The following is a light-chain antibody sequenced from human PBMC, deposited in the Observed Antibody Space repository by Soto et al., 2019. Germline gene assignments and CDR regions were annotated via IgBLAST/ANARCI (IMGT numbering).Light chain of an antibody. J-gene: IGKJ3*01. CDR3: QQYYSTPFT. CDR2: WAS. CDR1: QSVLYSSNNKNY. V-gene: IGKV4-1*01. Sequence: DIVMTQSPDSLAVSLGERATINCKSSQSVLYSSNNKNYLAWYQQKPGQPPKLLIYWASTRESVVPDRFSGSGSGTDFTLTISILQAEDVSVYYCQQYYSTPFTFGPGTKVDIK.